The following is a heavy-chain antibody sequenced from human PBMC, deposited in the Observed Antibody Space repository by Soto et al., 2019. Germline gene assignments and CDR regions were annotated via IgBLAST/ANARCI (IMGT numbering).Heavy chain of an antibody. D-gene: IGHD3-3*01. CDR1: GGSISSYY. CDR2: IYYSGST. CDR3: ARLLHYDFWSGYTEDYYYYMDV. V-gene: IGHV4-59*08. Sequence: SETLSLTCTVSGGSISSYYWSWIRQPPGKGLEWIGYIYYSGSTNYNPSLKSRVTISVDTSKNQFSLKLSSVTAADTAVYYCARLLHYDFWSGYTEDYYYYMDVWGKGTTVTVSS. J-gene: IGHJ6*03.